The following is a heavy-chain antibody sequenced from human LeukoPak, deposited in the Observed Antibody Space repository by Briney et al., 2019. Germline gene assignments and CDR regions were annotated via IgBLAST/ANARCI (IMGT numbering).Heavy chain of an antibody. D-gene: IGHD3-22*01. CDR3: ARAPSHYYDSSGYLYNWFDP. V-gene: IGHV4-39*07. CDR1: GASVSGSNYY. CDR2: IYSSGST. J-gene: IGHJ5*02. Sequence: PSETLSLTCAVSGASVSGSNYYWGWIRQPPGKGLEWIGNIYSSGSTYYNASLQSRVTISVDTSKNQFSLKLSSVTAADTAVYYCARAPSHYYDSSGYLYNWFDPWGQGTLVTVSS.